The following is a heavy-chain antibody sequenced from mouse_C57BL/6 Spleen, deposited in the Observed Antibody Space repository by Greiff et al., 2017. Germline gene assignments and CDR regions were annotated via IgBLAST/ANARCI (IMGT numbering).Heavy chain of an antibody. J-gene: IGHJ3*01. D-gene: IGHD2-4*01. V-gene: IGHV1-64*01. CDR3: ASLYYDYDGAWFAY. CDR2: IHPNSGST. Sequence: QVHVKQPGAELVKPGASVKLSCKASGYTFTSYWMHWVKQRPGQGLEWIGMIHPNSGSTNYNEKFKSKATLTVDKSSSTAYMQLSSLTSEDSAVYYCASLYYDYDGAWFAYWGQGTLVTVSA. CDR1: GYTFTSYW.